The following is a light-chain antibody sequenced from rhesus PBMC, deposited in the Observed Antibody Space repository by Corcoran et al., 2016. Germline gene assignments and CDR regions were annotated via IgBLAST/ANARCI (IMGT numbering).Light chain of an antibody. CDR1: QDISNW. V-gene: IGKV1-22*01. CDR2: KSS. CDR3: QQYASRPYN. Sequence: DIQMTQSPSSLSASVGDTVTITCRASQDISNWLAWYQQQPGKAPKLMIYKSSSLQSGVPSRFSGRGSGTDFTLTITSLQSEDFATYYCQQYASRPYNFGQGTKLEIQ. J-gene: IGKJ2*01.